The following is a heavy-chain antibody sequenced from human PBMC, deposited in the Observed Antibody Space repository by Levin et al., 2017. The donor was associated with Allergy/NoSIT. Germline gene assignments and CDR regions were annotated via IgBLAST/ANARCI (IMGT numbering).Heavy chain of an antibody. CDR3: AKVGSLSSVGIVVVTASSFDY. J-gene: IGHJ4*02. CDR1: GFTFSSYA. V-gene: IGHV3-23*01. D-gene: IGHD2-21*02. CDR2: ISGSGGST. Sequence: GESLKISCAASGFTFSSYAMSWVRQAPGKGLEWVSAISGSGGSTYYADSVKGRFTISRDNSKNTLHLQMNSLRAEDTAVYYCAKVGSLSSVGIVVVTASSFDYWGQGTLVTVSS.